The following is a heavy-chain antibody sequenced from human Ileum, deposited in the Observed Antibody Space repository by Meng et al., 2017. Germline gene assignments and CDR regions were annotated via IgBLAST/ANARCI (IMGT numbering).Heavy chain of an antibody. J-gene: IGHJ4*02. CDR1: GFTFSSYS. CDR3: ARDSSSWSFDY. V-gene: IGHV3-21*01. Sequence: GESLKISCAASGFTFSSYSMNWVRQAPGKGLEWVSSISSSSSYIYYADSVKGRFTISRDNAKNSLYLQMNSLRAEDTAVYYCARDSSSWSFDYWGQGTRVTGSS. D-gene: IGHD6-13*01. CDR2: ISSSSSYI.